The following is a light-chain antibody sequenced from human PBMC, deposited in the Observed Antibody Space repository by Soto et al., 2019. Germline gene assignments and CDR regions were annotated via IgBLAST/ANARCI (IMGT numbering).Light chain of an antibody. Sequence: EIVLTQSPATLSLSPGERATHSCRASQSVSTYLAWYQQKPDQAPRLLIFDASNRAAGIPARFSGSGSGTDFTLTISSLEPEDFAVYYCQQRSNWPLTFGGGTRLEIK. J-gene: IGKJ5*01. CDR3: QQRSNWPLT. CDR2: DAS. V-gene: IGKV3-11*01. CDR1: QSVSTY.